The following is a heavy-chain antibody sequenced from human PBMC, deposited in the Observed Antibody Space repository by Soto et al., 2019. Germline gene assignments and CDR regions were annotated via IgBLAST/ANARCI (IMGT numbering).Heavy chain of an antibody. CDR2: ISGSGGST. D-gene: IGHD3-10*01. CDR1: GFTFSSYA. Sequence: GGSLRLSCAASGFTFSSYAMSWVRQAPGKGLEWVSAISGSGGSTYYADSVKGRFTISRDNSKNTLYLQMNSLRAEDTAVYYCAKSYGSGSYAPLNWFDPWGQGTLVTVSS. CDR3: AKSYGSGSYAPLNWFDP. J-gene: IGHJ5*02. V-gene: IGHV3-23*01.